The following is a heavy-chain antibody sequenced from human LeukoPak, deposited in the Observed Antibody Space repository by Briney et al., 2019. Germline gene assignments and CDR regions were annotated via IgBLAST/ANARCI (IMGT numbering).Heavy chain of an antibody. CDR3: ARGKTATVGSTNYYYYMDV. J-gene: IGHJ6*03. CDR1: GFTFSTYE. Sequence: GGSLRLSCAASGFTFSTYEMNWVRQVPGKGLERVAYISRSGSTIHYADSVKGRFAITRDNAKNSLYLQMAGLTAEDTAVYYCARGKTATVGSTNYYYYMDVWGKGTTVIVSS. V-gene: IGHV3-48*03. CDR2: ISRSGSTI. D-gene: IGHD1-26*01.